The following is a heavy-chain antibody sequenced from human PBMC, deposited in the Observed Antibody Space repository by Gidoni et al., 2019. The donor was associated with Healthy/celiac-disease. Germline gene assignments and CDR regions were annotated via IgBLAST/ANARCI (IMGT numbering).Heavy chain of an antibody. Sequence: QVQLVASGGGVVQPGRSLRPSCAAPGFTFSSNGMHWVRQAPGKGLEWVAVILYDGSNKYYADSVQGRFTISRDNSKNTLYLQMNSLRAEDTAVYYCARDRGKLRFLEWLADYWGQGTLVTVSS. CDR2: ILYDGSNK. D-gene: IGHD3-3*01. J-gene: IGHJ4*02. CDR3: ARDRGKLRFLEWLADY. CDR1: GFTFSSNG. V-gene: IGHV3-33*01.